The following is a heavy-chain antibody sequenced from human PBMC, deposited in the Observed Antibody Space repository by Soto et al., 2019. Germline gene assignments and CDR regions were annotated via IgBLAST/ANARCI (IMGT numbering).Heavy chain of an antibody. V-gene: IGHV3-30*18. D-gene: IGHD3-16*01. CDR1: GFTFSSYG. CDR3: AKLGSSRGTDY. CDR2: ISYDGSNK. Sequence: PGGSLRLSCAASGFTFSSYGMHWVRQAPGKGLEWVAVISYDGSNKYYADSVKGRFTISRDNSKNTLYLQMNSLRAEDTAVYYCAKLGSSRGTDYWGQGTLVTVSS. J-gene: IGHJ4*02.